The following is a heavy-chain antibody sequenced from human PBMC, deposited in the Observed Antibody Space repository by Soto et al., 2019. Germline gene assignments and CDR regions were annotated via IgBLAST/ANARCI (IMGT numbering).Heavy chain of an antibody. J-gene: IGHJ6*02. D-gene: IGHD2-15*01. Sequence: QVHLVQSGTEVKKPGASVKDSCKASGYTFTNYALHWVRQAPGQRLEWLGWINAANGNTKSSQQFQDRVTITRDTSATTAYMELSSLGSEDTAVYYCARGGNVVVVVADYGMDVWGQGTKVTVSS. CDR2: INAANGNT. CDR3: ARGGNVVVVVADYGMDV. V-gene: IGHV1-3*01. CDR1: GYTFTNYA.